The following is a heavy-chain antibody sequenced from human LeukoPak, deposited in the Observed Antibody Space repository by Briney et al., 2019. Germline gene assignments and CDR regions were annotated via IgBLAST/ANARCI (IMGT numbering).Heavy chain of an antibody. CDR1: GYTFTGYY. J-gene: IGHJ4*02. CDR3: GVSTRYSSSRVDY. Sequence: ASLKVSCKASGYTFTGYYMHWVRQAPGQGLEWMGWINPNSGGTNYAQKFQGRVTMTRDTSISTAYMELSRLRSDDTAVYYCGVSTRYSSSRVDYWGQGTLVTVSS. CDR2: INPNSGGT. D-gene: IGHD6-13*01. V-gene: IGHV1-2*02.